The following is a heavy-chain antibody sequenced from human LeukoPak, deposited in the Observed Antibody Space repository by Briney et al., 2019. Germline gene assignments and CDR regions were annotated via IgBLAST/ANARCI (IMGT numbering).Heavy chain of an antibody. CDR3: AKTRGAMKRPDAFDI. Sequence: GGYLRLSCAAAGFTFSDYGMNWVRQAPGKGLEWVSGISGSGISTYYADSVKGRFTISRDNSKNTLYLQINSLRAEDTAVYYCAKTRGAMKRPDAFDIWGQGTMVTVSS. D-gene: IGHD3-10*01. CDR1: GFTFSDYG. J-gene: IGHJ3*02. V-gene: IGHV3-23*01. CDR2: ISGSGIST.